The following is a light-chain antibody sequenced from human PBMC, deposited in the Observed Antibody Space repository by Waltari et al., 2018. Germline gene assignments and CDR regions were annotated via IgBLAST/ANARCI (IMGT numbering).Light chain of an antibody. CDR3: CAYANTNNFYLV. V-gene: IGLV2-11*01. CDR1: SSDVGGNNH. J-gene: IGLJ2*01. CDR2: DVS. Sequence: QSALTQPRSVSGSPGQSVTIPCTGTSSDVGGNNHFSWYQQRPGKAPKLMIYDVSKRPSGVPDRFSGSKSGNTASLTISGLQAEDEADYYCCAYANTNNFYLVFGGGTELTVL.